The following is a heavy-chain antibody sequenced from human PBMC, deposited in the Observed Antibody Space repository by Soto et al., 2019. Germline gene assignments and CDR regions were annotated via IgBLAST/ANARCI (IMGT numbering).Heavy chain of an antibody. D-gene: IGHD3-22*01. CDR3: AGGYYYDTSGYRA. CDR2: ISSSSGTI. J-gene: IGHJ4*02. Sequence: GGSLRLSCVASGFSIRSYIMNWVRQAPGKGLEWISYISSSSGTINYADSVKGRFTISRDTAKNSLSLQMVSLRDEDTAVYYCAGGYYYDTSGYRAWGQGTLVTVSS. V-gene: IGHV3-48*02. CDR1: GFSIRSYI.